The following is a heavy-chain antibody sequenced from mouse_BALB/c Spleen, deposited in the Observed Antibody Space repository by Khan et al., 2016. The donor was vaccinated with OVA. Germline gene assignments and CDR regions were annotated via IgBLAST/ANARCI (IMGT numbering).Heavy chain of an antibody. CDR3: ARTYYGDSLWFAY. V-gene: IGHV3-6*02. Sequence: EVQLQESGPGLVKPSQSLSLTCSVTGYSITSGYYWNWIRQFPGNKLEWMGSISYDGSNHYSPSLKNRVSITRDTSKNQFFLKLNSVTTEDTATXYCARTYYGDSLWFAYWGQGTLVTVSA. CDR1: GYSITSGYY. CDR2: ISYDGSN. D-gene: IGHD1-1*02. J-gene: IGHJ3*01.